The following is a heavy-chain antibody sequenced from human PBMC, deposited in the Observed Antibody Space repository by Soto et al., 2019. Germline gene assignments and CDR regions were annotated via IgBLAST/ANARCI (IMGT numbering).Heavy chain of an antibody. D-gene: IGHD6-19*01. CDR3: ARDLSGWYYFDY. V-gene: IGHV3-30*03. CDR1: GFTFSNYG. CDR2: ISYDGSNK. Sequence: GGSLRLSCAASGFTFSNYGMHWVRQAPGKGLQWVAVISYDGSNKYYADSVKGRFTISRDNSKNTLYLQMNSLRAEDTAVYYCARDLSGWYYFDYWGQGTLVTVSS. J-gene: IGHJ4*02.